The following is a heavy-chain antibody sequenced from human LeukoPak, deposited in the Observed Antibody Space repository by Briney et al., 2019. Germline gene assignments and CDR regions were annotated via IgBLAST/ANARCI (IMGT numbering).Heavy chain of an antibody. V-gene: IGHV1-2*06. J-gene: IGHJ4*02. D-gene: IGHD2-15*01. CDR3: ARDPRYCSGGSCYYFDY. Sequence: ASVKVSCKASGYTFTGYYMHWVRQAPGQGLGWMGRINPNSGGTNYAQKFQGRVTMTRYTFISTAYMELSRLRSDDTAVYYSARDPRYCSGGSCYYFDYWGQGTLVTVSS. CDR2: INPNSGGT. CDR1: GYTFTGYY.